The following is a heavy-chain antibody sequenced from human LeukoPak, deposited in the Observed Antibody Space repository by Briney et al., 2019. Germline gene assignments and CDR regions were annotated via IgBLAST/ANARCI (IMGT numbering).Heavy chain of an antibody. Sequence: SETLSLTCTVSGGSITGSTYYWGWIRQPPGKGLEWIVSVIHSGTTYYNPSLRSRVIVSMDTSKKQFSLRLSSVTAADTAVYYCARHDYDSSGHRRDYYFDYWSQGTLVAVSS. D-gene: IGHD3-22*01. J-gene: IGHJ4*02. V-gene: IGHV4-39*01. CDR2: VIHSGTT. CDR1: GGSITGSTYY. CDR3: ARHDYDSSGHRRDYYFDY.